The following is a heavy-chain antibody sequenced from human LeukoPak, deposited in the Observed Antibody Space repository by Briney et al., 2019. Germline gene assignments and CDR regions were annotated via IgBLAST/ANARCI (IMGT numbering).Heavy chain of an antibody. D-gene: IGHD2-15*01. J-gene: IGHJ4*02. Sequence: PGGSLRLSCAASRFTVSSNYMSWVRQAPGKGLEWVANIKQDGSEKYYVDSVKGRFTISRDNAKNSLYLQMNSLRAEDTAVYYCARDLVGFDYWGQGTLVAVSS. V-gene: IGHV3-7*01. CDR3: ARDLVGFDY. CDR1: RFTVSSNY. CDR2: IKQDGSEK.